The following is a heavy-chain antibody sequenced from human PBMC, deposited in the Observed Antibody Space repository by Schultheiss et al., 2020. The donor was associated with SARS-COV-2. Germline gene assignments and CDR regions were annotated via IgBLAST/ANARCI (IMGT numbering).Heavy chain of an antibody. CDR1: GFTFGHYG. CDR3: ARDRDHFDY. V-gene: IGHV3-33*01. J-gene: IGHJ4*02. CDR2: IWPEGNKI. Sequence: GGSLRLSCATSGFTFGHYGFQWARQAPGKGLEWVAVIWPEGNKIFYADSVKGRFTISRDNFKNTPYLQMNSLRVEDTATYYCARDRDHFDYWGQGTLVTVSS. D-gene: IGHD2-21*02.